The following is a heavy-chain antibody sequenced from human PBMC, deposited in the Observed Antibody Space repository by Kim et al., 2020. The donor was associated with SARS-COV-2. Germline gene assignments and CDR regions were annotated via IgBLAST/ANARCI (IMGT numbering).Heavy chain of an antibody. V-gene: IGHV1-46*01. CDR3: ARVLPGYFYDSSGYEAHDACNI. CDR2: INPSGGST. D-gene: IGHD3-22*01. CDR1: GYTFTSYY. J-gene: IGHJ3*02. Sequence: ASVKVSCKASGYTFTSYYMHWVRQAPGQGLEWMGIINPSGGSTSYAQKFQGRVTMTRDTSTRTVYMELSSLRSEDTAVYYCARVLPGYFYDSSGYEAHDACNIWGQRTMVTVSS.